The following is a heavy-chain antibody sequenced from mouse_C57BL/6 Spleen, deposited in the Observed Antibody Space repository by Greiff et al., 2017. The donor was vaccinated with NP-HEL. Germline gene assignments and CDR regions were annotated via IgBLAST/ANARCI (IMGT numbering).Heavy chain of an antibody. CDR3: AREGGYGNPWFAY. J-gene: IGHJ3*01. V-gene: IGHV5-16*01. CDR2: INYDGSST. CDR1: GFTFSDYY. D-gene: IGHD2-1*01. Sequence: EVKLMESEGGLVQPGSSMKLSCTASGFTFSDYYMAWVRQVPEKGLEWVANINYDGSSTYYLDSLKSRFIISRDNAKNILYLQMSSLKSEDTATYYCAREGGYGNPWFAYWGQGTLVTVSA.